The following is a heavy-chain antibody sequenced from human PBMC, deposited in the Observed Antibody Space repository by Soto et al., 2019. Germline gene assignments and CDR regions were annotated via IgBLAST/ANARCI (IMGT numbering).Heavy chain of an antibody. CDR2: IRPYSGYT. V-gene: IGHV1-18*01. CDR3: AREATVLVPAAQPSQFDS. CDR1: GHNFMNYG. Sequence: SVKVSCSGLGHNFMNYGINWVRQAPGQGLEWVGWIRPYSGYTHSAQKFHGRLTLTTDTAASTAYMELEVLRSADTALYFCAREATVLVPAAQPSQFDSWGEGTLVTVSS. D-gene: IGHD2-2*01. J-gene: IGHJ4*02.